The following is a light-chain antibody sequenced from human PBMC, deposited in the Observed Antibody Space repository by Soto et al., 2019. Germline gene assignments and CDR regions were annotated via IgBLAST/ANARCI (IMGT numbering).Light chain of an antibody. CDR1: SSDVGGYNY. CDR3: SSYISSSTPYV. CDR2: DVT. J-gene: IGLJ1*01. V-gene: IGLV2-14*01. Sequence: QSVLTQPASVSGSPGQSITISCTGTSSDVGGYNYVSWYQQHPVKAPKLMIYDVTNRPSGVSDRFSGSKSGNTASLTISGLQAEVEADYYCSSYISSSTPYVFGTGTKVTVL.